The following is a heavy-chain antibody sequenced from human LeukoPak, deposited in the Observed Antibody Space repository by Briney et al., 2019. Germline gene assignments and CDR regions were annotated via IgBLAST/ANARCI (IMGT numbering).Heavy chain of an antibody. CDR1: GFTFSNYW. V-gene: IGHV3-7*01. CDR3: ARAPGNSNLDY. Sequence: GGSLRLSCAASGFTFSNYWMSWVRQAPGKGLEWVANIKQDGSEKYYVDSVKGRFIISRDNAKNSLYLQMNNLRAEDTAVYYCARAPGNSNLDYWGQGTPVTVSS. CDR2: IKQDGSEK. D-gene: IGHD5-18*01. J-gene: IGHJ4*02.